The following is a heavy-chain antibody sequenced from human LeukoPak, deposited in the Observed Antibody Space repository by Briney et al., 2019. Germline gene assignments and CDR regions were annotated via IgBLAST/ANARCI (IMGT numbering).Heavy chain of an antibody. V-gene: IGHV3-21*01. J-gene: IGHJ4*02. CDR3: AREVRYSAHLDY. CDR1: GFTFSSYS. Sequence: GGSLRLFCAASGFTFSSYSMNWVRQAPGKGLEWVSSISSSSSYMYYADSVKGRFTISRDNAKNSLYLQMNSLRAEDTAVYYCAREVRYSAHLDYWGQGTLVTVSS. D-gene: IGHD6-13*01. CDR2: ISSSSSYM.